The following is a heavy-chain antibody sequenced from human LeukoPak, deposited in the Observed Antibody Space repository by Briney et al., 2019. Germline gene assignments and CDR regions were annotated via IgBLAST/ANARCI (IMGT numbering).Heavy chain of an antibody. V-gene: IGHV3-23*01. Sequence: GGSLRLSCAASGFTFSSYAMGWVRQPPGKGLEWVSAVLASGGRTFYADSVKGRFTISRDNSKNTLYLQMNSLRAEDTAVYYCAKYYKLSGYYLGGYDYWGQGALVTVSS. D-gene: IGHD3-22*01. CDR3: AKYYKLSGYYLGGYDY. CDR2: VLASGGRT. J-gene: IGHJ4*02. CDR1: GFTFSSYA.